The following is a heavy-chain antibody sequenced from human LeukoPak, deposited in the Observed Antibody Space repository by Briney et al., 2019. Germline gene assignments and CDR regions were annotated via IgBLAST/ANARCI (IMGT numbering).Heavy chain of an antibody. Sequence: SETLSLTCAVSGGSISSGGYSWSWIRQPPGKGLEWIGTIYYSGTTYYNPSLKSRVTISVDTSKNQFSLELSSMTAADTAVYYCARGPTLKYFHHWGQGTLVSVSS. CDR1: GGSISSGGYS. CDR2: IYYSGTT. V-gene: IGHV4-39*02. J-gene: IGHJ1*01. CDR3: ARGPTLKYFHH.